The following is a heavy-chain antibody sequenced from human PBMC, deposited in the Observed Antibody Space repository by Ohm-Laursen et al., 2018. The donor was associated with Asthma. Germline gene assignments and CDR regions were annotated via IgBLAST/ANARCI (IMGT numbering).Heavy chain of an antibody. D-gene: IGHD3-22*01. CDR3: ARESYDSSGGDAFDI. J-gene: IGHJ3*02. CDR2: IWYDGSNK. V-gene: IGHV3-33*01. Sequence: RSLRLSCAASGFTFSSYGMHWVRQAPGKGLEWVAVIWYDGSNKYYADSVKGRFTISRDNSKNTLYLQMNSLRAEDTAVYYCARESYDSSGGDAFDIWGQGTMVTVSS. CDR1: GFTFSSYG.